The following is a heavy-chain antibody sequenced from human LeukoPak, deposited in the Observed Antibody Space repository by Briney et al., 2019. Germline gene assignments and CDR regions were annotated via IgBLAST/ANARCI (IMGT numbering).Heavy chain of an antibody. J-gene: IGHJ4*02. D-gene: IGHD3-10*01. CDR2: INPNSGGT. CDR3: ARAGITMVRGAEFDY. Sequence: GASVKVSFKASGYTFTGYYMHWVRQAPGQGLEWMGWINPNSGGTDYAQKFQGRVTMTRDTSISTAYMELSRLRSDDTAVYYCARAGITMVRGAEFDYWGQGTLVTVSS. V-gene: IGHV1-2*02. CDR1: GYTFTGYY.